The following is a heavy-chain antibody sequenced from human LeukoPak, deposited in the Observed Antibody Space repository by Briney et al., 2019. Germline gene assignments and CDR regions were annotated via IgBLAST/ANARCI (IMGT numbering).Heavy chain of an antibody. J-gene: IGHJ2*01. CDR1: GRSVSSYSAA. D-gene: IGHD3-16*01. CDR3: AREGQGGHWYFDL. V-gene: IGHV6-1*01. Sequence: SQTLSLTFAISGRSVSSYSAAWNWIRQSPSRGLEWLGSTYYRSKWYNDYAVSVKSRITINPDTSRNQFSLQLNSVTPEDTAVYYCAREGQGGHWYFDLWGRGTLVTVSS. CDR2: TYYRSKWYN.